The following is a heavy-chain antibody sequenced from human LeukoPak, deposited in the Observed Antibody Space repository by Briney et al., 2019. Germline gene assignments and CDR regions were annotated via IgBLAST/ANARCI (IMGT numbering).Heavy chain of an antibody. V-gene: IGHV3-48*03. Sequence: PGGSLRLFCAASGFTFSSYEMNWVRQARGKGRVGVSYFCSSGSTIFYADSVEDRFTISRDNAKTSLYLQMNSLRAENTAVYYCARGTMIVVVTPSGIDYWGQGTLVTVSS. CDR1: GFTFSSYE. D-gene: IGHD3-22*01. J-gene: IGHJ4*02. CDR2: FCSSGSTI. CDR3: ARGTMIVVVTPSGIDY.